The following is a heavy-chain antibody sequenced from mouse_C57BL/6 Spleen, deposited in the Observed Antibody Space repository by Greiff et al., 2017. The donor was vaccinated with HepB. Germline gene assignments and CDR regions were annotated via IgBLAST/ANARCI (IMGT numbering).Heavy chain of an antibody. V-gene: IGHV1-15*01. CDR2: IDPETGGT. CDR1: GYTFTDYE. J-gene: IGHJ2*01. CDR3: TRSGTTVVATTDFDY. Sequence: VQLQQSGAELVRPGASVTLSCKASGYTFTDYEMHWVKQTPVHGLEWIGAIDPETGGTAHNQKFKGKAILTADKSSSTAYMELRSLTSEDSAVYYCTRSGTTVVATTDFDYWGQGTTLTVSS. D-gene: IGHD1-1*01.